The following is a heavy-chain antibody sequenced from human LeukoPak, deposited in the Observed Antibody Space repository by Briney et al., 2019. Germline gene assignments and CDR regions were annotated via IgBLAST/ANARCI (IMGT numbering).Heavy chain of an antibody. Sequence: GGSLRLSCAVSGFTISNYVMSWVRQAPGKGLEWVSPISRSGGGTYYADSVKGRFTISRDNSRNTLYLQMNSLRAEDTAVYFCAKGSRGAMVRGVTIDYWGQGTLVTVSS. V-gene: IGHV3-23*01. CDR1: GFTISNYV. CDR3: AKGSRGAMVRGVTIDY. D-gene: IGHD3-10*01. CDR2: ISRSGGGT. J-gene: IGHJ4*02.